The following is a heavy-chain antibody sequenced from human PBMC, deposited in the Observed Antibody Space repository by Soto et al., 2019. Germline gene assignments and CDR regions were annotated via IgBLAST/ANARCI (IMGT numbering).Heavy chain of an antibody. CDR1: GGTFSSYA. CDR2: IIPIFGTA. CDR3: ARVTSGGYYYYGMDV. J-gene: IGHJ6*02. V-gene: IGHV1-69*13. Sequence: EASVKVSCKASGGTFSSYAISWVRQAPGQGLEWMGGIIPIFGTANYAQKFQGRVTITADESTSTAYMELSSLRSEDTAVYYCARVTSGGYYYYGMDVWGQGTTVTVSS.